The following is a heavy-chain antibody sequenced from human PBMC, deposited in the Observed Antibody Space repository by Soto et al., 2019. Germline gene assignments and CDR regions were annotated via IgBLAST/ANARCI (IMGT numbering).Heavy chain of an antibody. CDR1: GFTFSSYA. CDR3: AKDQNYYDSRPTDY. J-gene: IGHJ4*02. CDR2: ISGSGGDT. D-gene: IGHD3-22*01. Sequence: GGSLRLSCAASGFTFSSYAMSWVRQAPGKGLEWVSAISGSGGDTHYADSVRGRFTISRDNSKNTLYLQMNSLRAGDTAVYYCAKDQNYYDSRPTDYWGQGTPVTVSS. V-gene: IGHV3-23*01.